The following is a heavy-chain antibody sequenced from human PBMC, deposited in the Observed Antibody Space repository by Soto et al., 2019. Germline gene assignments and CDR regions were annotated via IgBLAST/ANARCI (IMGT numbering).Heavy chain of an antibody. CDR1: EFSFSSYA. V-gene: IGHV3-23*01. D-gene: IGHD3-3*01. CDR3: AKATALFGVVILTFDY. Sequence: LRLSCAASEFSFSSYAMNWVRQVPGKGLEWVSAISGSGDTTYYADSVKGRFTISRDNSKYTLFLQMHSLRVEDTAVYYCAKATALFGVVILTFDYWGQGTLVPVSS. J-gene: IGHJ4*02. CDR2: ISGSGDTT.